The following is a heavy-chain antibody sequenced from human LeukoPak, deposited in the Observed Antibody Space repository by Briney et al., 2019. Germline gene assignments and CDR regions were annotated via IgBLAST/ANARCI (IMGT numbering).Heavy chain of an antibody. Sequence: ASVKVSCKASGYTFTSYGISWVRRAPGQGLEWMGWISAYNGNTNYAQKLQGRVTMTTDTSTSTAYMELRSLRSDDTAGYYCARDAGQWLKYYYYYHYMDVWGKGTTVTISS. CDR1: GYTFTSYG. D-gene: IGHD6-19*01. CDR2: ISAYNGNT. V-gene: IGHV1-18*01. J-gene: IGHJ6*03. CDR3: ARDAGQWLKYYYYYHYMDV.